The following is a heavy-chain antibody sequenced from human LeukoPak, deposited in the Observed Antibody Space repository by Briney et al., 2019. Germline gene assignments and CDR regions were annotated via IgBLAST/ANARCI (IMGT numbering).Heavy chain of an antibody. J-gene: IGHJ6*03. CDR2: IYHSGST. CDR3: AREREGGLQFLPYYYMDV. V-gene: IGHV4-38-2*02. Sequence: PSETLSLTCTVSGGSISSYYWSWIRQPPGKGLEWIGSIYHSGSTYYNPSLKSRVTISVDTSKNQFSLKLSSVTAADTAVYYCAREREGGLQFLPYYYMDVWGKGTTVTVSS. D-gene: IGHD1-26*01. CDR1: GGSISSYY.